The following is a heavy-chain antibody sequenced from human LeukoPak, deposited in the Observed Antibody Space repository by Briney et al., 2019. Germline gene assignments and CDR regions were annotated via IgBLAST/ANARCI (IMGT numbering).Heavy chain of an antibody. Sequence: GGSLRLSCAASGFTVSSNYMSWVRQAPGKGLEWVSVIYSGGSTYYADSVKGRFTISRDNSKNTLYLQMNSLRAEDTAVYYCARERWLQSNNAFDIWGQGTMVTVSS. V-gene: IGHV3-53*01. D-gene: IGHD5-24*01. J-gene: IGHJ3*02. CDR1: GFTVSSNY. CDR2: IYSGGST. CDR3: ARERWLQSNNAFDI.